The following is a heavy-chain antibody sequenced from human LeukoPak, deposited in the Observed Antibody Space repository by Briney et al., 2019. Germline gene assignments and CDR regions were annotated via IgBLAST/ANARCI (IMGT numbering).Heavy chain of an antibody. V-gene: IGHV3-30-3*01. CDR3: AKDYYYDSSGYSPPGAHTDFDY. D-gene: IGHD3-22*01. J-gene: IGHJ4*02. CDR2: ISYDGSNK. Sequence: QPGGSLRLSCAASGFTFSSYAMHWVRQAPGKGLEWVAVISYDGSNKYYADSVKGRFTISRDNSKNTLYLQMNSLRAEDTAVYYCAKDYYYDSSGYSPPGAHTDFDYWGQGTLVTVSS. CDR1: GFTFSSYA.